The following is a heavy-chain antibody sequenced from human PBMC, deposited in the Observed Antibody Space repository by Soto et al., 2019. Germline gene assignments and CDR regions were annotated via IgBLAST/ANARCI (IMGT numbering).Heavy chain of an antibody. CDR2: IYSGGSR. CDR1: GFTVSNHY. CDR3: TRALPDFETTGHYIDY. J-gene: IGHJ4*02. Sequence: XVSLQLSCSASGFTVSNHYMTWVRQAPGKGLEWVSVIYSGGSRYYADSVKGRFAISRDHSKNTLYLQMNSLTAEDTAVYYCTRALPDFETTGHYIDYWGQGTLVTVSS. D-gene: IGHD2-8*02. V-gene: IGHV3-53*01.